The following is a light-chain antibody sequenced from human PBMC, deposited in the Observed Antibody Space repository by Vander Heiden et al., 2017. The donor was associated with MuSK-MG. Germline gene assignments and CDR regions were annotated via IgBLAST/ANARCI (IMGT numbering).Light chain of an antibody. CDR3: HQRSNWPRT. CDR2: DAS. J-gene: IGKJ3*01. Sequence: EIVLTQSPATLSLSPGERATLSCRASQSVSSYLAWYQQKPGQAPRLLIYDASNRATGIPARFSGSGSGTDFTLTISSLEPEDFVVYYCHQRSNWPRTFGPGTKVDIK. V-gene: IGKV3-11*01. CDR1: QSVSSY.